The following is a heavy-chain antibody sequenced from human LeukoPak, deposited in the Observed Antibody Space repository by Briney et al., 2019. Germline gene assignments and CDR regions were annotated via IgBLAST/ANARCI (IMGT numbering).Heavy chain of an antibody. D-gene: IGHD3-3*01. J-gene: IGHJ4*02. CDR1: GGSISSGDYY. Sequence: SETLSLTCTVSGGSISSGDYYWSWLRQPPGKGLEWIGYIYYSGSTYYNPSLKSRVTISVDTSKNQFSLKLSSVTAADTAVYYCAGEITIFGVVIIRYFDYWGQGTLVTVSS. CDR2: IYYSGST. CDR3: AGEITIFGVVIIRYFDY. V-gene: IGHV4-30-4*01.